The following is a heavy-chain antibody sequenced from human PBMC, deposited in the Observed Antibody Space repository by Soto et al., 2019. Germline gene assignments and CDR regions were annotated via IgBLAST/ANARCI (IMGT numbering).Heavy chain of an antibody. Sequence: LSLTCAVSGVSIHNSHSFWGWIRQPPGKGLEFIANVYYSGGAHYNPSFKSRVTISVDTATNQVSLRMSSVTAADTAVYFCGRVVEGATRHTDFDSWGQGTLVTVSS. V-gene: IGHV4-39*01. D-gene: IGHD2-21*01. CDR3: GRVVEGATRHTDFDS. CDR2: VYYSGGA. J-gene: IGHJ5*01. CDR1: GVSIHNSHSF.